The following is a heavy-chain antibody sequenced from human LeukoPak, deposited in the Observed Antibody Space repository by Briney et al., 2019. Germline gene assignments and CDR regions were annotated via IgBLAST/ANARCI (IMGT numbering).Heavy chain of an antibody. CDR1: GFSFSRYW. Sequence: GGSLRLSCAASGFSFSRYWMHWVRQAPGKGLEWVSLISWDGGSTYYADSVKGRFTISRDNSKNSLYLQMNSLRAEDTALYYCAKDRTYCSGGSCYLRNYYYYMDVWGKGTTVTVSS. CDR2: ISWDGGST. D-gene: IGHD2-15*01. V-gene: IGHV3-43D*03. CDR3: AKDRTYCSGGSCYLRNYYYYMDV. J-gene: IGHJ6*03.